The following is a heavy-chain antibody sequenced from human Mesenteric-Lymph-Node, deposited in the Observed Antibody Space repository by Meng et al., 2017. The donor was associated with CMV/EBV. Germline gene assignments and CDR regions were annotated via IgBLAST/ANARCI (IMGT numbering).Heavy chain of an antibody. CDR3: ARGDGSIAAARWLYLDY. Sequence: SETLSLTCAVYGGSFSGYYWSWIRQPPGKGLEWIGYIYYSGSTYYNPSLKSRVTISVDTSKNQFSLKLSSVTAADTAVYYCARGDGSIAAARWLYLDYWGQGTLVTVSS. CDR1: GGSFSGYY. CDR2: IYYSGST. D-gene: IGHD6-13*01. J-gene: IGHJ4*02. V-gene: IGHV4-34*01.